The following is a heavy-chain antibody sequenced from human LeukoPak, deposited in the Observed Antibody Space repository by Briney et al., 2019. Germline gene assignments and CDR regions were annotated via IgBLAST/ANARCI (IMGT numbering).Heavy chain of an antibody. CDR3: ARGTRSNYIDY. V-gene: IGHV4-39*01. CDR1: GGSISSSSYY. D-gene: IGHD1-1*01. Sequence: PSETLSLTCTVSGGSISSSSYYWGWIRQPPGKGLEWIGSIYYSGSTYYNPSLKSRVTISVDTSKNQFSLKLSSVTAADTAVYYCARGTRSNYIDYWGQGTLVTVSS. J-gene: IGHJ4*02. CDR2: IYYSGST.